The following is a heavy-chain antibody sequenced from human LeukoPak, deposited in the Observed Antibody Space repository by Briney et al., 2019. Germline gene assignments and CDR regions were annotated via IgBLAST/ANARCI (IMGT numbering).Heavy chain of an antibody. D-gene: IGHD4-17*01. V-gene: IGHV4-34*01. Sequence: SETLSLTCAVYGGSFSGYSWSWIRQPPGKGLEWIGEIIHSGSTNYNPSLKSRVTTSIDTSKNQFSLKLSSVTAADTAVYYCARGYGDYLWGQGTLVTVSS. J-gene: IGHJ4*02. CDR3: ARGYGDYL. CDR2: IIHSGST. CDR1: GGSFSGYS.